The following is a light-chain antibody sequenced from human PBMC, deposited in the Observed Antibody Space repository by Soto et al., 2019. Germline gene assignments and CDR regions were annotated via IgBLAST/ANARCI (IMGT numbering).Light chain of an antibody. J-gene: IGKJ1*01. CDR1: QSVSSN. CDR2: GAS. Sequence: EIVMTQSPATLSVSPGERATLSCRASQSVSSNLAWYQQKPGQAPRRLIYGASTRATGIPARFSGSGSGTEFPLTISSLQSEDFAVYYCQQYNNWPPRGTFGQGTKVEIK. CDR3: QQYNNWPPRGT. V-gene: IGKV3-15*01.